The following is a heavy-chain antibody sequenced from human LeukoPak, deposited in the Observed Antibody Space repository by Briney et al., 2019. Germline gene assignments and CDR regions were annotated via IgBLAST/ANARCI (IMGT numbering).Heavy chain of an antibody. CDR1: GYSFPSYW. CDR2: IYSGDSDT. CDR3: ARLLRNIAAAVYHFDN. Sequence: GESLKISCKGSGYSFPSYWIGWVRQMPGKGLEWMGIIYSGDSDTRYSPSFQGQVTISADKSISTAYLQWSSLKASDTAMYYCARLLRNIAAAVYHFDNWGQGTLVTVSS. D-gene: IGHD6-13*01. V-gene: IGHV5-51*01. J-gene: IGHJ4*02.